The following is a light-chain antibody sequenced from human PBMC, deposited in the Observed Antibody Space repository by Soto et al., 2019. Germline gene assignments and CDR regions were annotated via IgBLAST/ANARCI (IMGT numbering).Light chain of an antibody. CDR2: GAS. CDR1: QSVSSSY. Sequence: EIVLKQSPGTLSLSPGERATLSCRASQSVSSSYLAWYQQQPGQAPRLLIYGASSRATGIPDRFSGSGSGTDFTHTSSRLEPEDFAVYYCQQYGSSPRFTFGEGTKVEIK. V-gene: IGKV3-20*01. J-gene: IGKJ4*01. CDR3: QQYGSSPRFT.